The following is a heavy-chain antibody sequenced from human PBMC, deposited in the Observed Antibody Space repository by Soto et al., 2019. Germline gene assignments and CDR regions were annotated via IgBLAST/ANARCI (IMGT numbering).Heavy chain of an antibody. CDR1: GFSFNTHG. D-gene: IGHD6-19*01. V-gene: IGHV3-33*01. J-gene: IGHJ4*02. CDR3: ARSSGLGIDF. Sequence: QVQLVESGGGVVQPGTSLRLSCAASGFSFNTHGMHWIRQTPAKGLEWVAVIWFDGSKKYYEDSVTGRFTISRDNSRSALYLEMDSLRVEDTGVYFCARSSGLGIDFWGQGTLVTGSS. CDR2: IWFDGSKK.